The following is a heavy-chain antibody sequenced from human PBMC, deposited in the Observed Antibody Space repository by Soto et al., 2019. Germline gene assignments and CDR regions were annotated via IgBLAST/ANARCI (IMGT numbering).Heavy chain of an antibody. Sequence: QVQLVESGGGVVQPGRSLRLSCAASGFTFSSYGMHWVRQAPGKGLERVAVIWYDGSNKYYADSVKGRFTISRDNSKNTLYLQMNSLRAEDTAVYYCARDGYSCYYWGQGTLVTVSS. V-gene: IGHV3-33*01. CDR3: ARDGYSCYY. CDR2: IWYDGSNK. CDR1: GFTFSSYG. D-gene: IGHD5-12*01. J-gene: IGHJ4*02.